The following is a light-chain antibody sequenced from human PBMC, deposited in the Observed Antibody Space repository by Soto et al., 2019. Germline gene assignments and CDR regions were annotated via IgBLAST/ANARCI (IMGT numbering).Light chain of an antibody. Sequence: ERVMTQSPATLSVSPGERATLSCRANQSINSHLAWYQQKPGQAPGLLIYGASASANGIPARFSGSGSGTEFTLTISGLQPEDFAVYYCQQYNNWPYTFGPGTKLEIK. CDR3: QQYNNWPYT. V-gene: IGKV3-15*01. CDR1: QSINSH. J-gene: IGKJ2*01. CDR2: GAS.